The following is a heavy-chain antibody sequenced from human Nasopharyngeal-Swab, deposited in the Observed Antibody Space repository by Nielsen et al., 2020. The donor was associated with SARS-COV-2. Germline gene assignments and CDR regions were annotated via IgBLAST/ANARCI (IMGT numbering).Heavy chain of an antibody. CDR3: ARGGYCSSTSCDTYYYYGMDV. D-gene: IGHD2-2*02. CDR2: ISSSSSYI. J-gene: IGHJ6*02. V-gene: IGHV3-21*01. CDR1: GFTFSSYS. Sequence: LSLTCAASGFTFSSYSMNWVRQAPGKGLEWVSSISSSSSYIYYADSVKGRFTISRDNAKNSLYLQMNSLRGEDTAVYYCARGGYCSSTSCDTYYYYGMDVWGQGTTVTVSS.